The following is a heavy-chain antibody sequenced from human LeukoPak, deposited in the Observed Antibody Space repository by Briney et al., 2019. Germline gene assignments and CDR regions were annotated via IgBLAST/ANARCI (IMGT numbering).Heavy chain of an antibody. V-gene: IGHV3-21*01. Sequence: VXXAXXXXLEXVSSISSSSSYIYYADSVKGRFTISRDNAKNSLYLQMNSLRAEDTAVYYCARRGPPTTVTTYYFDYWGQGTLVTVSS. J-gene: IGHJ4*02. CDR3: ARRGPPTTVTTYYFDY. CDR2: ISSSSSYI. D-gene: IGHD4-17*01.